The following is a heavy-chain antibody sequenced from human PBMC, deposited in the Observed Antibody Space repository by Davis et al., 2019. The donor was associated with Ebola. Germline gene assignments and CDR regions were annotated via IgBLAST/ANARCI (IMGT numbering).Heavy chain of an antibody. CDR2: INYSGST. J-gene: IGHJ6*02. Sequence: MPSETLSLTCTVSSGSISSYYWTWIRQSPGKGLEWIGYINYSGSTNYNPSLKSRVTISVDTSKNQFSLKLSSVTAADTAVYYCARDRGTYGTYGMDVWGQGTTVTVSS. D-gene: IGHD3-16*01. V-gene: IGHV4-59*12. CDR1: SGSISSYY. CDR3: ARDRGTYGTYGMDV.